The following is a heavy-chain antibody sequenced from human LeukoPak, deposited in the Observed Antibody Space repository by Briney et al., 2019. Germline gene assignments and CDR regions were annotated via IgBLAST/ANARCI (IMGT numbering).Heavy chain of an antibody. Sequence: PSETLSLTCTVSGASISSSSYHWGWIRQPPGKGLEWIGNIYYSGSTYYNPSLKSRVTISVDTSKNQFSLKLSSVTAADTAVYYCARGAPSHYYYYMDVWGKGTTVTISS. CDR3: ARGAPSHYYYYMDV. J-gene: IGHJ6*03. CDR2: IYYSGST. CDR1: GASISSSSYH. V-gene: IGHV4-39*07.